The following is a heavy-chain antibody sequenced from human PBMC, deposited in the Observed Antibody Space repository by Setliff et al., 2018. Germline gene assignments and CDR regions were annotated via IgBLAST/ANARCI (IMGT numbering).Heavy chain of an antibody. CDR1: DVSISDTTYY. V-gene: IGHV4-39*07. J-gene: IGHJ5*02. D-gene: IGHD1-1*01. Sequence: SETLSLTCSVSDVSISDTTYYWAWVRQPPGKGLEWIGTVSFFGASYSNPSLKSRLTISLDKSGNRFSLNLTSVTAADTALYYCARVVPLGGTDRWGQGTLVTVSS. CDR3: ARVVPLGGTDR. CDR2: VSFFGAS.